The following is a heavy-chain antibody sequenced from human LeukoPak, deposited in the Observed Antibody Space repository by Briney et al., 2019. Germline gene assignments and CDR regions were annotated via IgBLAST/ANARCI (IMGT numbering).Heavy chain of an antibody. CDR1: GGSISSDY. D-gene: IGHD6-19*01. Sequence: PSETLSLTCTVSGGSISSDYWTWIPQPPTKGLEWIGYIYYNGATSYNPSLKSRVTMSVDTSKKHFSLKMTSVTAADTAVYYCARYGGSGWVIDNWGQGTLVTVSS. J-gene: IGHJ4*02. CDR2: IYYNGAT. V-gene: IGHV4-59*08. CDR3: ARYGGSGWVIDN.